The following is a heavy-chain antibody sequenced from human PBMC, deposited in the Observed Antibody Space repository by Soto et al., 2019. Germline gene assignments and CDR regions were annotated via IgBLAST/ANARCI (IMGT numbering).Heavy chain of an antibody. CDR2: IYYSGST. CDR3: ARHGRYYDIGDLTDY. Sequence: SETLSLTCTVSGGSISSSKYYWGWIRQAPGKGLEWIGSIYYSGSTYYNPSLKSRVTISVDTSKNQFSLKLSSMTAADTAVYYCARHGRYYDIGDLTDYWGQGSMVTVSS. D-gene: IGHD3-22*01. J-gene: IGHJ4*02. CDR1: GGSISSSKYY. V-gene: IGHV4-39*01.